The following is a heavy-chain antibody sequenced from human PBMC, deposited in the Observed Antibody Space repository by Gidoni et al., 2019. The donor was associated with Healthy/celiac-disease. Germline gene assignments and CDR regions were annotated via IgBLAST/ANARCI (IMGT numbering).Heavy chain of an antibody. CDR2: IYHSGST. CDR1: GYSISSGYS. Sequence: QVQLQESGPGLVKPSETLSLTCAVSGYSISSGYSWGWIRQPPGKGLEWIGSIYHSGSTYYNPSLKSRVTISVDTSKNQFSLKLSSVTAADTAVYYCALDRQGGWFDPWGQGTLVTVSS. CDR3: ALDRQGGWFDP. V-gene: IGHV4-38-2*01. J-gene: IGHJ5*02. D-gene: IGHD3-16*01.